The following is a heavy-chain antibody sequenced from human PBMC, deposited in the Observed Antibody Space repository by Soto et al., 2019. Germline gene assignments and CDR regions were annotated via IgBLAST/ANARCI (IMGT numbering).Heavy chain of an antibody. J-gene: IGHJ5*02. V-gene: IGHV1-18*04. D-gene: IGHD5-12*01. CDR2: ISPKNGNT. CDR3: ATSYDSGFGP. Sequence: ASVKVSCKASGYTFSSYNISWVRQAPGQGPEWMGWISPKNGNTNYAQKFQGRVTMTTDTSTSTAYMELRRLRSDDTAVYYCATSYDSGFGPWGQGTLVTVSS. CDR1: GYTFSSYN.